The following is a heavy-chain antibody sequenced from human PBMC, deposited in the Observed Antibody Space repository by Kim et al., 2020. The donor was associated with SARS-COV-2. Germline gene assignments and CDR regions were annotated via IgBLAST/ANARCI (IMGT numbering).Heavy chain of an antibody. CDR1: GGSISSGGYY. CDR3: ASGRSWSTGVFDY. Sequence: SETLSLTCTVSGGSISSGGYYWSWIRQHPGKGLEWIGYIYYSGSTYYNPSLKSRVTISVDTSKNQFSLKLSSVTAADTAVYYCASGRSWSTGVFDYWGQGTLVTVSS. CDR2: IYYSGST. D-gene: IGHD6-13*01. J-gene: IGHJ4*02. V-gene: IGHV4-31*03.